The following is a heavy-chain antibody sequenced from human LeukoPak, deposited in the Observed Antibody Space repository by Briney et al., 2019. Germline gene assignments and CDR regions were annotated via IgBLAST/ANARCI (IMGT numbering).Heavy chain of an antibody. J-gene: IGHJ4*02. V-gene: IGHV4-59*01. CDR3: ARGWGYFDY. CDR2: IFYTGTT. CDR1: GGSISNYY. Sequence: SETLSLTCTVSGGSISNYYWSWIRQPPGKGLEWIGYIFYTGTTNYNFSLKSRLTVSVDTSKNQFSLRLTSVTAADTAVYYCARGWGYFDYWGQGTLVTVSS. D-gene: IGHD6-19*01.